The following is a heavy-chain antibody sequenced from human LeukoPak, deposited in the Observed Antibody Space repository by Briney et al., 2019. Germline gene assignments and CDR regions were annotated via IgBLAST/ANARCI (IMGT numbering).Heavy chain of an antibody. CDR1: GFTFDDYA. J-gene: IGHJ6*03. CDR2: ISWNSGSI. D-gene: IGHD6-13*01. V-gene: IGHV3-9*01. Sequence: HTGGSLRLSCAASGFTFDDYAMHWVRQAPGKGLEWVSGISWNSGSIGYADSVKGRFTISRDNAKNSLYLQMNSLRAKDTALYYCAKAGGSSSWFSDDYYYYYMDVWGKGTTVTISS. CDR3: AKAGGSSSWFSDDYYYYYMDV.